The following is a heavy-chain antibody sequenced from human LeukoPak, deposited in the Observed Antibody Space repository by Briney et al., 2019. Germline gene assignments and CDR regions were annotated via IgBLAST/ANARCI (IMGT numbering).Heavy chain of an antibody. D-gene: IGHD3-10*01. CDR2: IYYSGST. CDR1: GGSISSYY. Sequence: SETLSLTCTVSGGSISSYYWSWIRQPPGKGLEWIGYIYYSGSTYYNPSLKSRVTISVDTSKNQFSLKLSSVTAADTTVYYCARLPRGVMAFDYWGQGTLVTVSS. CDR3: ARLPRGVMAFDY. J-gene: IGHJ4*02. V-gene: IGHV4-59*08.